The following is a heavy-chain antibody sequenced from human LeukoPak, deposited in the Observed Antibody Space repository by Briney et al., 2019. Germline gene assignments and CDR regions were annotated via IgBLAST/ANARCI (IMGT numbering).Heavy chain of an antibody. CDR3: ARGSSSWYSYNWFDP. CDR2: INHSGST. Sequence: SETLSLTCAVYGGSFSGYYWSWIRQPPGKGLEWIGEINHSGSTNYNPSLKSRVTISVDTSKNLFSLKLSSVTAADTAVYYCARGSSSWYSYNWFDPWGQGTLVTVSS. CDR1: GGSFSGYY. D-gene: IGHD6-13*01. J-gene: IGHJ5*02. V-gene: IGHV4-34*01.